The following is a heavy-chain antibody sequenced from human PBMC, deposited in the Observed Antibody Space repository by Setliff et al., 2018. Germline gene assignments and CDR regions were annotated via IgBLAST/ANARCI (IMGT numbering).Heavy chain of an antibody. Sequence: PGESLKISCKGSGYTFTNYWIAWVRQMPGKGLEYMGIIYPADSDTTYSPSFQGQVTISADKSINTAYLQWSSLKASDTAIYYCARHRGGNAGYYFDYWGQGTLVTVSS. D-gene: IGHD2-15*01. CDR3: ARHRGGNAGYYFDY. V-gene: IGHV5-51*01. CDR2: IYPADSDT. J-gene: IGHJ4*02. CDR1: GYTFTNYW.